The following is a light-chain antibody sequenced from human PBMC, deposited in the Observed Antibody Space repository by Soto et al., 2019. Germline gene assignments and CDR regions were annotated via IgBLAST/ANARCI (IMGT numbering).Light chain of an antibody. CDR2: AAS. CDR1: QSVASN. J-gene: IGKJ2*01. CDR3: HQYDTWPLYT. V-gene: IGKV3-15*01. Sequence: IGMTQSPVTLSVSPGEGAALSCRASQSVASNLAWYQQRPGQAPRLLIYAASTRVTGIPARFSGSGSGTEFTLAISGLQPEDFAIYYCHQYDTWPLYTFGQGTNLEIK.